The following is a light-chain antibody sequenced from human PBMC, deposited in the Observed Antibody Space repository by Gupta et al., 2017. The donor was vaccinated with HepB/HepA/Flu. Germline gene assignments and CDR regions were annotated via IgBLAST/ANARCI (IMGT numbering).Light chain of an antibody. CDR3: AGWDDSLNGVV. CDR2: SND. CDR1: SSNIGSNT. V-gene: IGLV1-44*01. Sequence: QSVLTQPPSASGTPGQRVTVSCSGSSSNIGSNTVHWYQQLPGTAPKLLICSNDKRPSGVPDRFSGSKSGTSASLAISGLHSEDEADYYCAGWDDSLNGVVFGGGTMLTVL. J-gene: IGLJ2*01.